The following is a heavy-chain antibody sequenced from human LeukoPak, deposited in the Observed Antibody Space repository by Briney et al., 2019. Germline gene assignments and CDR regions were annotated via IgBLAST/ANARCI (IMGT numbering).Heavy chain of an antibody. V-gene: IGHV3-21*01. J-gene: IGHJ4*02. Sequence: GGSLRLSCAASGFTFGGYTMNWVRQAPGKGLEWVSSISSSSSTTHYADSVEGRFTISRDNAKNSLYLQMNSLRAEDTAVYYCAREGESSGYYADYWGQGTLVTVSS. CDR2: ISSSSSTT. CDR1: GFTFGGYT. D-gene: IGHD3-22*01. CDR3: AREGESSGYYADY.